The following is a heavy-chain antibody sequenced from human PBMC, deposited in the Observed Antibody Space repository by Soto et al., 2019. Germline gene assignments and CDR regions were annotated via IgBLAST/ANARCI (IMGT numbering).Heavy chain of an antibody. Sequence: PGGSLRLSCAASGFTFSSYSMNWVRKAPGKGLEWVSYISSSSSTIYYADSVKGRFTTSRDNAENSLYLQINSLIAEDTAVYYCARDRVDFWSGLRYYYMDVWGKGTTVTVSS. V-gene: IGHV3-48*04. D-gene: IGHD3-3*01. CDR1: GFTFSSYS. CDR3: ARDRVDFWSGLRYYYMDV. CDR2: ISSSSSTI. J-gene: IGHJ6*03.